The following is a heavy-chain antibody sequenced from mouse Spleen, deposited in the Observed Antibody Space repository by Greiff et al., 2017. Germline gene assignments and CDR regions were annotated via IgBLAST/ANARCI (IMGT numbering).Heavy chain of an antibody. D-gene: IGHD2-3*01. J-gene: IGHJ2*01. CDR1: GFTFSSYA. CDR2: INSNGGST. CDR3: ARQFDGFDY. Sequence: EVKLMESGGGLVKPGGSLKLSCAASGFTFSSYAMSWVRQTPEKRLEWVAAINSNGGSTYYPDTVKDRFTISRDNAKNTLYLQMSSLRSEDTALYYCARQFDGFDYWGQGTTLTVSS. V-gene: IGHV5-6-2*01.